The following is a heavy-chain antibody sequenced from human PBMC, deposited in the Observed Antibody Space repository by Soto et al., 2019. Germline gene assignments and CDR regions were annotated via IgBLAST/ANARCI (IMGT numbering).Heavy chain of an antibody. V-gene: IGHV3-21*01. CDR3: ARGSYRFLEWLQFPQNYYYYYMDV. D-gene: IGHD3-3*01. CDR1: GFTFSSYS. Sequence: GGSLRLSCAASGFTFSSYSMNWVRQAPGKGLEWVSSISSSSSYIYYADSVKGRFTISRDNAKNSLYLQMNSLRAEDTAVYYCARGSYRFLEWLQFPQNYYYYYMDVWGKGTTVTVSS. CDR2: ISSSSSYI. J-gene: IGHJ6*03.